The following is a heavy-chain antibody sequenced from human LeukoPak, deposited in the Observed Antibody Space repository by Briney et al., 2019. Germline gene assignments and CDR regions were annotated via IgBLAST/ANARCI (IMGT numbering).Heavy chain of an antibody. J-gene: IGHJ4*02. V-gene: IGHV1-18*01. D-gene: IGHD2-21*01. CDR2: HRGYNNLS. Sequence: GSSVKVSCKTSGYTFSNYGISWVRQVRGNGFEWMGWHRGYNNLSHYEKRVQGRVSMTRATSTSTADMGVRSLRSEDTAVYYCARDDCVDWGQGTLVTVSS. CDR3: ARDDCVD. CDR1: GYTFSNYG.